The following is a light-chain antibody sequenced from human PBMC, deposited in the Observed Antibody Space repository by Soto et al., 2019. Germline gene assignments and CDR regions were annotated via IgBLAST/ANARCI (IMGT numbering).Light chain of an antibody. CDR2: LAS. CDR3: MQAPQNPPYT. Sequence: DIVMTQSPLSLLVTPGEPASISCRSSQSLLHSNGYNYLDWYLQKPGQSPQLLIYLASIRASVVPDRFSGSGSGTDFTLKISRVEAEDVGVYYCMQAPQNPPYTFGQGTKVEIK. J-gene: IGKJ2*01. CDR1: QSLLHSNGYNY. V-gene: IGKV2-28*01.